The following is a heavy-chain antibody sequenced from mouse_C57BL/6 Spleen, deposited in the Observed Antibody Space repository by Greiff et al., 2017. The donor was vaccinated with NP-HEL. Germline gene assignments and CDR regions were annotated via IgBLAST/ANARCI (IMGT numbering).Heavy chain of an antibody. D-gene: IGHD1-1*01. J-gene: IGHJ4*01. Sequence: VQLKESGPGLVKPSQSLSLTCSVTGYSITSGYYWNWIRQFPGNKLEWMGYISYDGSNNYNPSLKNRISITRDTSKNQFFLKLNSVTTEDTATYYCARALLLLRYAMDYWGQGTSVTVSS. CDR2: ISYDGSN. CDR3: ARALLLLRYAMDY. V-gene: IGHV3-6*01. CDR1: GYSITSGYY.